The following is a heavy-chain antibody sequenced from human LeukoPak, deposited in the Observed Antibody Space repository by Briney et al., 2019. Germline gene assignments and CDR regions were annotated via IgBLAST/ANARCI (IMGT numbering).Heavy chain of an antibody. Sequence: SVKVSFKASGGTFSSYTISWVRQAPGQGLEWMGRIIPILGIANYAQKFQGRVTITAGKSTSTAYMELSSVRSEDTAVYYCARDQDDAFDIWGQGTMVTVSS. CDR3: ARDQDDAFDI. J-gene: IGHJ3*02. CDR1: GGTFSSYT. V-gene: IGHV1-69*04. CDR2: IIPILGIA.